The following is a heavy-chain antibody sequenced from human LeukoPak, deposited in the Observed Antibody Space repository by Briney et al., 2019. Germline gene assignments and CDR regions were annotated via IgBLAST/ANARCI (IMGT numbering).Heavy chain of an antibody. J-gene: IGHJ6*04. CDR3: ARGGIRYSDPSIMDV. CDR1: GGSFSGYY. CDR2: INHSGST. Sequence: SETLSLTCAVYGGSFSGYYWSWIRQPPGKGLEWIGEINHSGSTNYNPSLKSRVTISVDTSKNQFSLKLSSVTAADTAVYYCARGGIRYSDPSIMDVWGKGTTVTVSS. D-gene: IGHD3-9*01. V-gene: IGHV4-34*01.